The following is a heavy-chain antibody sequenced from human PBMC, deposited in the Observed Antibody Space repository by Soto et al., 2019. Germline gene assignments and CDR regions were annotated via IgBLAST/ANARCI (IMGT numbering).Heavy chain of an antibody. CDR2: IYYSGST. CDR1: GGSISSYY. CDR3: ARDRSSGSIDY. D-gene: IGHD1-26*01. Sequence: QVQLQESGPGLVKPSETLSLTCTVSGGSISSYYWSWIRQPPGKGLEWIGYIYYSGSTYYNPSLKSRVTISVDTSKNQFSLKLSSVTAADTAVYYCARDRSSGSIDYWGQGTLVTVSS. V-gene: IGHV4-59*12. J-gene: IGHJ4*02.